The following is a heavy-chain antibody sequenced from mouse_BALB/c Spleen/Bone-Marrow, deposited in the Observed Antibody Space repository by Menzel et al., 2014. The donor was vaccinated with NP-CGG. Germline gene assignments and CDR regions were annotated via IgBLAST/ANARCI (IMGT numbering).Heavy chain of an antibody. D-gene: IGHD2-1*01. CDR3: ARRGNRLTHYFDY. Sequence: EVKLVESGPDLVKPSQSLSLTCTVTSYSITSGYSWHWIRPFPGNKLEWMGYIQYSGNTNYNPSLKSRISITRDTSKNQFFLQLNSVTTEDTATYYCARRGNRLTHYFDYWGQGTTLTVSS. J-gene: IGHJ2*01. CDR2: IQYSGNT. CDR1: SYSITSGYS. V-gene: IGHV3-1*02.